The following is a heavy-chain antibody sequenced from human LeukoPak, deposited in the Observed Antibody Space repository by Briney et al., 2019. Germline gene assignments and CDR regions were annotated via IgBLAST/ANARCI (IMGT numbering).Heavy chain of an antibody. J-gene: IGHJ6*03. CDR2: IYYSGST. Sequence: PSETLSLTCTVSGGSISSYYWSWIRQPPGKGLEWIGYIYYSGSTNYNPSLKSRVTISVDTSKNQFSLKLSSVTAADTAVYYCARGVTYYDILTGRYYYYMDVWGKGTTVTVSS. CDR3: ARGVTYYDILTGRYYYYMDV. V-gene: IGHV4-59*01. D-gene: IGHD3-9*01. CDR1: GGSISSYY.